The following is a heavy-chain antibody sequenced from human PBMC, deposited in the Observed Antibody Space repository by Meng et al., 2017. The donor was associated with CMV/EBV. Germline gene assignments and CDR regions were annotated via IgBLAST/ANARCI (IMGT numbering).Heavy chain of an antibody. D-gene: IGHD6-13*01. CDR3: AKEGAAAGLTNYYYGMDV. Sequence: ASVKVSCKASGYTFTGYYMHWVRQAPGQGLEWMGWINPNSGGTNYAQKFQGRVTMTRDTSISTACMELSRLRSDDTAVYYCAKEGAAAGLTNYYYGMDVWGQGTTVTVSS. CDR1: GYTFTGYY. V-gene: IGHV1-2*02. CDR2: INPNSGGT. J-gene: IGHJ6*02.